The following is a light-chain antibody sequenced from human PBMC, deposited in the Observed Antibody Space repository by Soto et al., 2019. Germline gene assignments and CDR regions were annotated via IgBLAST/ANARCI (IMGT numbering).Light chain of an antibody. Sequence: ERVMTQSPATLSVCPGERATLSCRASQSVGSNLAWYQQKPGQAPRLLIFGASSRATGVPARFSGSGSGTEFTLTINSLQSEDFAVYFCQQYDNLPLTFGPGTKVDNK. CDR1: QSVGSN. CDR2: GAS. CDR3: QQYDNLPLT. J-gene: IGKJ3*01. V-gene: IGKV3-15*01.